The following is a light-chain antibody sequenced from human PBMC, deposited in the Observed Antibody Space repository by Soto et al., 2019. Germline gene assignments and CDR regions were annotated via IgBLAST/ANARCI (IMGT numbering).Light chain of an antibody. CDR3: QQYNSYS. CDR1: QTISSW. V-gene: IGKV1-5*01. Sequence: DIQIPQSPSNLSGSLGDRVTITCRASQTISSWLAWYQQKPGKAPKLLIYDASSLESGVPSRFSGSGSGTEFTLTISSLQPYDFSTYYCQQYNSYSFGQGTKVDIK. CDR2: DAS. J-gene: IGKJ1*01.